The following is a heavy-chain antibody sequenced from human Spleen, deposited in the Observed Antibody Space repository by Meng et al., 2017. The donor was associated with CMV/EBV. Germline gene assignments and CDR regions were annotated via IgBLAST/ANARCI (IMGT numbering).Heavy chain of an antibody. CDR2: IKQDGSER. D-gene: IGHD1-7*01. CDR3: ARDLDRYNWNYVPAF. V-gene: IGHV3-7*01. J-gene: IGHJ4*02. Sequence: SGVTFSGYWMNWVHQAPGKGLEWVANIKQDGSERNYVDSVKGRFTISRDNPKNSLYLQMNSLGVEDTAVYYCARDLDRYNWNYVPAFWGQGALVTVSS. CDR1: GVTFSGYW.